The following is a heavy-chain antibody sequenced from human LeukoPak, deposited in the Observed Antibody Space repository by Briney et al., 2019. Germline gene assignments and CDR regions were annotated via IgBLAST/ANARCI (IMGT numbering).Heavy chain of an antibody. D-gene: IGHD2-15*01. CDR1: GFTFSDYA. J-gene: IGHJ3*02. Sequence: GGSLRLSCEASGFTFSDYAMHWVRQAPGKGLEWVAVISKDGSDKYYPGSVRGRFTISRDNSKNTIYLQMDSLRDEDTAVYYCARDAAFSAFNMWGQGTMVTVSS. CDR3: ARDAAFSAFNM. CDR2: ISKDGSDK. V-gene: IGHV3-30-3*01.